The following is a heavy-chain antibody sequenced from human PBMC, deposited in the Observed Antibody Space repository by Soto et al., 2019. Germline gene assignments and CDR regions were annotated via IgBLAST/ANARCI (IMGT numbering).Heavy chain of an antibody. CDR1: GFTFSSYG. J-gene: IGHJ5*02. Sequence: QVQLVESGGGVVQPGRSLRLSCAASGFTFSSYGMHWVRQAPGKGLEWVAVISYDGSNKYYADSVKGRFTISRDNSKNTLYLQMNSLRADDTAVYYWAKEWGLSWGQGTLVTVSS. V-gene: IGHV3-30*18. CDR2: ISYDGSNK. D-gene: IGHD2-21*02. CDR3: AKEWGLS.